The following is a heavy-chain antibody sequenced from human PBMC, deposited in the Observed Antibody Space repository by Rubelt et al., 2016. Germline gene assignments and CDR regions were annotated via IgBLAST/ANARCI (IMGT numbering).Heavy chain of an antibody. CDR2: IYYSGST. J-gene: IGHJ4*02. Sequence: IYYSGSTYYNPSLKSRVTISVDTSKNQFSLKLSSVTAADTAVYYCARQGAMTYYYDSSGYLAIDYWGQGTLVTVSS. CDR3: ARQGAMTYYYDSSGYLAIDY. D-gene: IGHD3-22*01. V-gene: IGHV4-39*01.